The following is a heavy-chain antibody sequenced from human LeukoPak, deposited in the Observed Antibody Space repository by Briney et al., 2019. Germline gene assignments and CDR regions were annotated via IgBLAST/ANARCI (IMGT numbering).Heavy chain of an antibody. V-gene: IGHV3-48*01. J-gene: IGHJ4*02. D-gene: IGHD2-2*01. CDR3: ARGGYCSSTSCFVLFDY. CDR2: ISSSSSTI. Sequence: PGGSLRLSCAASGFTVSSNYMSWVRQAPGKGLEWVSYISSSSSTIYYADSVKGRFTISRDNAKNSLYLQMNSLRAEDTAVYYCARGGYCSSTSCFVLFDYWGQGTLVTVSS. CDR1: GFTVSSNY.